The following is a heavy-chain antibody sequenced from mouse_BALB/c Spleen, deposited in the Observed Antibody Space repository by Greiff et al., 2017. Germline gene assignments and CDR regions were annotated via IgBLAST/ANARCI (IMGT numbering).Heavy chain of an antibody. Sequence: EVMLVESGAELVKPGASVKLSCTASGFNIKDTYMHWVKQRPEQGLEWIGRIDPANGNTKYDPKFQGKATITADTSSNTAYLQLSSLTSEDTAVYYCARGYPDYWGQGTTLTVSS. J-gene: IGHJ2*01. CDR2: IDPANGNT. V-gene: IGHV14-3*02. CDR3: ARGYPDY. CDR1: GFNIKDTY. D-gene: IGHD1-2*01.